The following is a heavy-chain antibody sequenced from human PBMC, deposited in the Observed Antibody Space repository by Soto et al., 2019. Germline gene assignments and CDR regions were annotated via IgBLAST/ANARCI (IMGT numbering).Heavy chain of an antibody. Sequence: QVQLVQSGAEVKKPGSSLKVFCKASGGTFGRYTISWVRQAPGQGLEWMGWIIPILETANYAQKFQGRVTITADTSTSTAYLDLSGLKSDDAGVYYCARGGKLGGDLDVWGKGTPVTVSS. CDR3: ARGGKLGGDLDV. J-gene: IGHJ6*04. V-gene: IGHV1-69*08. CDR2: IIPILETA. CDR1: GGTFGRYT. D-gene: IGHD1-26*01.